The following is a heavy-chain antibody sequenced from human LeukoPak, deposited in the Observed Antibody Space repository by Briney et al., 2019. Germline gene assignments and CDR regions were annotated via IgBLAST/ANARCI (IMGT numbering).Heavy chain of an antibody. CDR3: ARDRESSSRSGSYFDY. CDR1: GFRLSSYW. CDR2: IKQDGGEI. Sequence: GGSLRLSCAASGFRLSSYWMSWVRQTPEKGLEWVANIKQDGGEIYYVDSMKGRFTISRDNAKNSLYLQMNSLRVEDTAVYYCARDRESSSRSGSYFDYWGQGTLVTVSS. J-gene: IGHJ4*02. D-gene: IGHD1-26*01. V-gene: IGHV3-7*01.